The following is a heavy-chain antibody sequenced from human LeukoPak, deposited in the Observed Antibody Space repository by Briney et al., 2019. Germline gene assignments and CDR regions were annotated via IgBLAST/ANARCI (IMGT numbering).Heavy chain of an antibody. CDR2: ISSSSSYI. Sequence: GGSLRLSSAASGFTFSSYSMNWVPQAPGKGLEWVSSISSSSSYIYYADSVKGRFTISRDNAKNSLYLQMNSLRAEDTAVYYCARDVGGYYYDSSGYYYYFDYWGQGTLVTVSS. V-gene: IGHV3-21*01. CDR3: ARDVGGYYYDSSGYYYYFDY. CDR1: GFTFSSYS. D-gene: IGHD3-22*01. J-gene: IGHJ4*02.